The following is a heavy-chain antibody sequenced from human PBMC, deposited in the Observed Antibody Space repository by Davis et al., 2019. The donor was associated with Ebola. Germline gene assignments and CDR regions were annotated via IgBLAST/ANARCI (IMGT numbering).Heavy chain of an antibody. CDR2: IYPGDSDT. V-gene: IGHV5-51*01. Sequence: GGSLRLSCKGSGYSFTSYWIGWVRQMPGKGLEWMGIIYPGDSDTRYSPSFQGQVTISADKSVSTAYLQWSSLKASDTAMYYCAKTSNVGYYYGMDVWAKGPRSPSP. CDR3: AKTSNVGYYYGMDV. D-gene: IGHD1-26*01. J-gene: IGHJ6*02. CDR1: GYSFTSYW.